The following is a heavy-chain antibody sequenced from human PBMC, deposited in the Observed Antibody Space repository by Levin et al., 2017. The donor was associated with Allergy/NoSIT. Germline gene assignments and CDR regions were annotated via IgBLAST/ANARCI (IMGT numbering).Heavy chain of an antibody. V-gene: IGHV4-59*12. CDR3: ARDRTTQHTSEVYYYGMDG. CDR2: IYYSGST. J-gene: IGHJ6*02. D-gene: IGHD4-11*01. CDR1: GASITSYY. Sequence: SATLSLTCTVSGASITSYYWSWIRQPPGKGLEWIGYIYYSGSTNYNPSLKSRVTISADTSKNQFSLKLSSVTAADTAVYYCARDRTTQHTSEVYYYGMDGWGQGTTVTVSS.